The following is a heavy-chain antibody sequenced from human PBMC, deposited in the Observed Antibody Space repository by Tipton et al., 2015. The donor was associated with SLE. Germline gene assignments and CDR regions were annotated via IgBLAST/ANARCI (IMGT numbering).Heavy chain of an antibody. J-gene: IGHJ2*01. CDR3: AANEFCCFDL. V-gene: IGHV4-4*02. Sequence: TLSLTCDVSGDSFSNNIWWSWLRQSPGKGLEWIGDIYRSGITNYNPSLKSRVTMSLDNSKNRFFLNLKTVTAADTAVYYCAANEFCCFDLGGRGTLVT. CDR1: GDSFSNNIW. CDR2: IYRSGIT.